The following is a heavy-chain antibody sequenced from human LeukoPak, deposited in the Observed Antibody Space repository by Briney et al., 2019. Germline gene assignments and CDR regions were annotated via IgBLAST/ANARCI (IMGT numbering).Heavy chain of an antibody. CDR1: GFTFSSYG. D-gene: IGHD5-12*01. CDR2: IRYDGSNK. CDR3: ARRPSPRYSGYDSYYYYGMDV. Sequence: GGSLRLSCAASGFTFSSYGMHRVRQAPGKGLEWVAFIRYDGSNKYYADSVKGRFTISRDNAKNSLYLQMNSLRAEDTAVYYCARRPSPRYSGYDSYYYYGMDVWGQGTTVTVSS. J-gene: IGHJ6*02. V-gene: IGHV3-30*02.